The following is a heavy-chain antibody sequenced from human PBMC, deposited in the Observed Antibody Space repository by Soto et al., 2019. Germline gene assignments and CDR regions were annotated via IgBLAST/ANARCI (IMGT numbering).Heavy chain of an antibody. Sequence: PSETLSLTCTVSGGSISSGDYYWSWIRQPPGKGLEWIGYIYYSGSTYYNPSLKSRVTISVDTSKNQFSLKLSSVTAADTAVYYCARVCWDIVVVPAANRWFDPWGQGTLVTVSS. V-gene: IGHV4-30-4*01. CDR1: GGSISSGDYY. CDR3: ARVCWDIVVVPAANRWFDP. J-gene: IGHJ5*02. CDR2: IYYSGST. D-gene: IGHD2-2*01.